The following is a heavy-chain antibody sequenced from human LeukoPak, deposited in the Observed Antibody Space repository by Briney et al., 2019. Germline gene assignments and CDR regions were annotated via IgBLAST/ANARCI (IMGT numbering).Heavy chain of an antibody. CDR2: IFGSSSTI. V-gene: IGHV3-48*04. J-gene: IGHJ4*02. D-gene: IGHD1-1*01. CDR3: ATDSPETAAFDY. CDR1: GFSFSTYS. Sequence: PGGSLRLSCAASGFSFSTYSMNWVRQAPGKGLEWVSYIFGSSSTIYYADSVKGRFTISIDNAKNSLYLQMDTLRAEDTAVYYCATDSPETAAFDYWGQGTLVTVSS.